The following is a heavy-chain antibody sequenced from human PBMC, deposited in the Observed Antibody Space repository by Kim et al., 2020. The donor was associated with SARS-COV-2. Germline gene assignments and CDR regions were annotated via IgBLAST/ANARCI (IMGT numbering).Heavy chain of an antibody. Sequence: GESLKISCKGSGYSFTSYLIGWVRQMPGKGLEWMGIIYPGDSDTRYSPSFQGQVTISADKSISTAYLQWSSLKASDTAMYYCARQYDILTGYFNAFDIWGQGTMVTVSS. CDR2: IYPGDSDT. J-gene: IGHJ3*02. V-gene: IGHV5-51*01. CDR1: GYSFTSYL. D-gene: IGHD3-9*01. CDR3: ARQYDILTGYFNAFDI.